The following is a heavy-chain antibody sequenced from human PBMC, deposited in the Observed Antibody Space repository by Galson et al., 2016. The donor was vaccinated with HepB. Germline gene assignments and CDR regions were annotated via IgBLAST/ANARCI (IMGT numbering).Heavy chain of an antibody. J-gene: IGHJ6*02. V-gene: IGHV3-30*04. D-gene: IGHD7-27*01. CDR2: ISYDGSNK. CDR1: GFNFNNYA. CDR3: ARDLGSVLGHGMDV. Sequence: SLRLSCAASGFNFNNYAFHWVRQAPGKGLEWVALISYDGSNKFYADSVKGRFTISRDNSKKTLYMEMNSLRTDDTALYHCARDLGSVLGHGMDVWGQGTTVTVSS.